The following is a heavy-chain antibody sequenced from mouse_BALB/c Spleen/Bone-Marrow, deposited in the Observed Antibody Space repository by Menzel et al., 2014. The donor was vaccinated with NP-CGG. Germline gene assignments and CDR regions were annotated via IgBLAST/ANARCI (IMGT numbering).Heavy chain of an antibody. J-gene: IGHJ3*01. CDR3: KRSLGRFAY. CDR1: GYTFTDHA. CDR2: ISPGDGVI. V-gene: IGHV1S53*01. Sequence: VQLQQSDAELVKPGASVKISCKASGYTFTDHAIHWVEQKPEQGLEWIGYISPGDGVIKYNEKFKGKAILTADKSSSTAYMQLNSLTSEDSAVYFCKRSLGRFAYWGQGTLVTVSA. D-gene: IGHD4-1*01.